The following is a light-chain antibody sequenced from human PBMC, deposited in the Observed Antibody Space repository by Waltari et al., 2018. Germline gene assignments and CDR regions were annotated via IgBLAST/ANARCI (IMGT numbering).Light chain of an antibody. J-gene: IGLJ3*02. CDR3: CSYAGSRTWV. Sequence: QSALTQPASVSGSPGQSLSISCIGTSSDIGTFNLVSWYLQYPGTAPNLLLYDVSPRPSGVSNRFSGSKSGNTASLTISGLQAEDEAIYYCCSYAGSRTWVFGGGAKLTVL. V-gene: IGLV2-23*02. CDR1: SSDIGTFNL. CDR2: DVS.